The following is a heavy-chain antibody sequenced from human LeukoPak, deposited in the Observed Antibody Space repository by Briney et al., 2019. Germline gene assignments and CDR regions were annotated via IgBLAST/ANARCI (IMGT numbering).Heavy chain of an antibody. J-gene: IGHJ5*02. CDR2: IYSSGTN. CDR1: GASISGYF. CDR3: ARAEDSSGYYFRFDP. V-gene: IGHV4-4*07. D-gene: IGHD3-22*01. Sequence: SETLSLTCTVSGASISGYFWSWIRQPAGKGLEWIGRIYSSGTNNYNPSLKRRVTLSLDTSKNHFSLNLTSVTAADTAVYYCARAEDSSGYYFRFDPWGQGTLVTVSS.